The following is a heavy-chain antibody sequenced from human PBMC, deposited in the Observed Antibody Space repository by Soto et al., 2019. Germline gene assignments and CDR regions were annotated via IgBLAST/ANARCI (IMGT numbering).Heavy chain of an antibody. J-gene: IGHJ4*02. D-gene: IGHD1-26*01. CDR3: ADGGRYAYY. V-gene: IGHV3-23*01. CDR2: IGDTDDST. CDR1: GFSFRSYA. Sequence: EVQLLESGGGLVQPGGSLRLSCAASGFSFRSYAMSWVRQAPGKGLEWVSTIGDTDDSTYYVDSVKGRFTISRDNSKNTLYLQMNSLRAEDTAVYYRADGGRYAYYWGQGTLVTVSS.